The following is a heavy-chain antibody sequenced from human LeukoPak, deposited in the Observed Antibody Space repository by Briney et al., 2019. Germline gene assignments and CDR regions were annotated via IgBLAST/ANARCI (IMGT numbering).Heavy chain of an antibody. J-gene: IGHJ4*02. D-gene: IGHD1-26*01. Sequence: SVKVSCKASGGTFSSYAISWVRQAPGQGLEWMGGIIPIFGTANYARKFQGRVTITTDESTSTAYMELSSLRSEDTAVYYCARGTSGSYPGDYWGQGTLVTVS. CDR1: GGTFSSYA. V-gene: IGHV1-69*05. CDR3: ARGTSGSYPGDY. CDR2: IIPIFGTA.